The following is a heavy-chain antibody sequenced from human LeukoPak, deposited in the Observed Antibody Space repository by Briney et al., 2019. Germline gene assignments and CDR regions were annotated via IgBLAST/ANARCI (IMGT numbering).Heavy chain of an antibody. D-gene: IGHD2-2*01. CDR3: AREDQLLTGWFDP. V-gene: IGHV4-59*01. J-gene: IGHJ5*02. CDR2: IYYSGST. Sequence: PSETLSLTCTVSGGSISSYYWSWIRRPPGKGLEWIGYIYYSGSTNYNPSLKSRVTISVDTSKNPFSLKLSSVTAADTAVYYCAREDQLLTGWFDPWGQGTLVTVSS. CDR1: GGSISSYY.